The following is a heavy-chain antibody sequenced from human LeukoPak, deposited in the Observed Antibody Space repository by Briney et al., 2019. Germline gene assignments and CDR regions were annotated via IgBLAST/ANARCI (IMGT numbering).Heavy chain of an antibody. CDR3: ARELGFVTGRDY. J-gene: IGHJ4*02. Sequence: SETLSLTCAVYGGSFSGYYWSWIRQPPGKGLEWIGEINHSGSTNYNPSLKSRVTISVDTSKNQFSLKLSSVTAADTAVYYCARELGFVTGRDYWGQGTLVTVSS. CDR1: GGSFSGYY. V-gene: IGHV4-34*01. D-gene: IGHD1-20*01. CDR2: INHSGST.